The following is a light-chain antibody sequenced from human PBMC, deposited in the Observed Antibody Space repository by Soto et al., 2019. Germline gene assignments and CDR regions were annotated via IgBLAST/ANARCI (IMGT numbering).Light chain of an antibody. CDR1: NSNIGTNH. V-gene: IGLV1-44*01. CDR2: GNN. Sequence: QSVLTQPPSASGTPGQRVAISCSGGNSNIGTNHVNWYQQLPGTAPKLLIYGNNQRPSGVPDRFSGSRSGTSASLAISGLQSEDEADYYCVAWDDSLNGHGVFGGGTKLTVL. CDR3: VAWDDSLNGHGV. J-gene: IGLJ2*01.